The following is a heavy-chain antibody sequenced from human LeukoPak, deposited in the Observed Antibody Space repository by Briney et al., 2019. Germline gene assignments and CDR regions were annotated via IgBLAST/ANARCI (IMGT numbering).Heavy chain of an antibody. CDR2: FDPEDGET. CDR3: ATVGQYYDSSGYPTGIDY. CDR1: GYTHTELS. V-gene: IGHV1-24*01. J-gene: IGHJ4*02. D-gene: IGHD3-22*01. Sequence: ASVKVSCKVSGYTHTELSMHWVRQAPGKGLEWMGGFDPEDGETSYAQKFQGRVTMTEDTSTDTAYMELSSLRSEDTAVYYCATVGQYYDSSGYPTGIDYWGQGTLVTVSS.